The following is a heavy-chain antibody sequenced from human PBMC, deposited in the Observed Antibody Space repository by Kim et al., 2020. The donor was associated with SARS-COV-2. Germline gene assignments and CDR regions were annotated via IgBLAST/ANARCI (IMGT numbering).Heavy chain of an antibody. V-gene: IGHV1-46*01. CDR3: ARESALIADQEKNFDS. Sequence: ASVKVSCKASGFTFTNYFMHWVRQAPGQGLEWMGTINPTGAFTLFTQKYHGRVIITKDTSTSTVYMVVSSLRSEDTTVYYCARESALIADQEKNFDSWGQGTLVTVSS. CDR2: INPTGAFT. CDR1: GFTFTNYF. J-gene: IGHJ4*02. D-gene: IGHD6-13*01.